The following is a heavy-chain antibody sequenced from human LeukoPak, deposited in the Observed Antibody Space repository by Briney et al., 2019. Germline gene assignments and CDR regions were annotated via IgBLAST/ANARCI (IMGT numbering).Heavy chain of an antibody. V-gene: IGHV3-7*01. D-gene: IGHD4-23*01. CDR2: MKEDGGEI. CDR3: VRDRGYSAFDY. CDR1: GFPFSNYW. J-gene: IGHJ4*02. Sequence: GGSLRLSCAGSGFPFSNYWMAWVRQAPGKGLEWVANMKEDGGEINYVDSVKGRFTISRDNAKNSLDLQMNSLRVDDTAVYYCVRDRGYSAFDYWGQGTLVIVSS.